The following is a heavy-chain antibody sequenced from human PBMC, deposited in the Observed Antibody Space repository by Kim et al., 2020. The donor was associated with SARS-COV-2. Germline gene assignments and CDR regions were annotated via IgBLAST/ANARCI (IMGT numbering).Heavy chain of an antibody. V-gene: IGHV3-74*01. Sequence: GGSLRLSCAASGFTLSRYWMHWVRQAPGKGLVWVSHINTDGSSTTYADSVKGRFTISRDIAKNTMYLQMNSLRVEDTGVYYCARVGGCQNPDDLYHYGMDVWGQEATVTVSS. D-gene: IGHD3-16*01. CDR1: GFTLSRYW. CDR2: INTDGSST. J-gene: IGHJ6*02. CDR3: ARVGGCQNPDDLYHYGMDV.